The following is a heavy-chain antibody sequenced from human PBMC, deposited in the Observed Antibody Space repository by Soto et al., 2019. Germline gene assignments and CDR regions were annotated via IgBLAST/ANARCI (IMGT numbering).Heavy chain of an antibody. CDR3: ARDGGPRFYYYVRPARLGFDR. D-gene: IGHD3-10*02. Sequence: QVQLVQSGAEVKKPGASVTVACKAAGYTFTSYGISWVRQAPGQGREWMGWNSAYNGNTKDAQKLQGRDTMTTDTSTIIAYMVMGRLTSDDTAVYYCARDGGPRFYYYVRPARLGFDRWGQGPLFTVSS. CDR1: GYTFTSYG. CDR2: NSAYNGNT. J-gene: IGHJ5*02. V-gene: IGHV1-18*04.